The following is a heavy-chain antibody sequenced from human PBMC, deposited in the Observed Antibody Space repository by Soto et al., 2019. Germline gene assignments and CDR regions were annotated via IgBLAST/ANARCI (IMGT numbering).Heavy chain of an antibody. V-gene: IGHV4-39*01. Sequence: QLQLQESGPGLVKPSKTLSLTCTVSGGSISSSSYYWGWIRQPPGKGLEWIGSIYYSGSTYYNPSLKSRVTISEDTSKNVFSLKLGAVTASDGSMYYCASLPTGDGTNGVCSLLIDYWGQGTLVTVSS. J-gene: IGHJ4*02. D-gene: IGHD2-8*01. CDR3: ASLPTGDGTNGVCSLLIDY. CDR2: IYYSGST. CDR1: GGSISSSSYY.